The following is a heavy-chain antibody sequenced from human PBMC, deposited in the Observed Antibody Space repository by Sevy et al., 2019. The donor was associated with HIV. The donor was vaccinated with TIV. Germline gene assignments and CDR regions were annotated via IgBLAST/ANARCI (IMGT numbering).Heavy chain of an antibody. Sequence: GGSLRLSCAVSGFTFNIYAMSWVRQTPGKVLEWVSGISDRGDTTYYADSVKGRFTISRDNSKNTLFLQMNSLRADDTALYYCAKDRASYSTYYFDYWGQGTLVTVSS. D-gene: IGHD2-15*01. CDR2: ISDRGDTT. CDR3: AKDRASYSTYYFDY. V-gene: IGHV3-23*01. CDR1: GFTFNIYA. J-gene: IGHJ4*02.